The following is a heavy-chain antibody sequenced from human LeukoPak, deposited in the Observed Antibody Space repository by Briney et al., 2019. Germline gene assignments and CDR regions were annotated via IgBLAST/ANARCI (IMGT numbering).Heavy chain of an antibody. J-gene: IGHJ4*02. Sequence: GGSLRLSCAASGFTFSSYAMHWVRQAPGKGLEWVSAISGSGGRTYYADSVKGRFTISRDNSKNTLFLQMNSLRAEDTAVYYCAKRGGSGSYYKPPYDWGQGTLVTVSS. CDR1: GFTFSSYA. CDR3: AKRGGSGSYYKPPYD. V-gene: IGHV3-23*01. D-gene: IGHD3-10*01. CDR2: ISGSGGRT.